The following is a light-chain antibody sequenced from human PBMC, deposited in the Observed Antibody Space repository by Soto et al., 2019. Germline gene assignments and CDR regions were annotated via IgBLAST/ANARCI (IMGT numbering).Light chain of an antibody. CDR2: KVS. Sequence: QSVLTQPASVSASPGQSITVSCTGTSSDVGTYNLVSWYQQYAGKAPKLIIYKVSNRPSGVSNRFSGSKSGNTASLTISGLQAADEADYYCSSYTTSSTYVFGTGTKVTVL. J-gene: IGLJ1*01. CDR1: SSDVGTYNL. V-gene: IGLV2-14*02. CDR3: SSYTTSSTYV.